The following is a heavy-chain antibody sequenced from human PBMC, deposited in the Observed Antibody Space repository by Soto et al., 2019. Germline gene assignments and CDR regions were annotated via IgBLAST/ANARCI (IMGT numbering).Heavy chain of an antibody. CDR3: ARGLLYATTYFDY. V-gene: IGHV1-69*06. D-gene: IGHD2-8*01. CDR2: IILVVGTT. Sequence: QVQLGQSGAEVKKPGSSVKVSCKASGDTFTTNSLNSVRQAPGQGLEWMGGIILVVGTTKYAQKYQDRVTITGDKSTNTAYMELSSLRSDDTAVYYCARGLLYATTYFDYWGQGTPVTVSS. CDR1: GDTFTTNS. J-gene: IGHJ4*02.